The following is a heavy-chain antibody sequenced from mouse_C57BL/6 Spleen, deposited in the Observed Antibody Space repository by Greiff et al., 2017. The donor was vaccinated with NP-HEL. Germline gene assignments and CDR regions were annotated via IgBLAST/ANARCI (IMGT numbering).Heavy chain of an antibody. CDR2: INPNYGTT. CDR3: ARYVTTVVADWYFDV. CDR1: GYSFTDYN. D-gene: IGHD1-1*01. J-gene: IGHJ1*03. Sequence: VQLKESGPELVKPGASVKISCKASGYSFTDYNMNWVKQSNGKSLEWIGVINPNYGTTSYNQKFKGKATLAVDQSSSTAYMQLNSLTSEDSAVYYCARYVTTVVADWYFDVWGTGTTVTVSS. V-gene: IGHV1-39*01.